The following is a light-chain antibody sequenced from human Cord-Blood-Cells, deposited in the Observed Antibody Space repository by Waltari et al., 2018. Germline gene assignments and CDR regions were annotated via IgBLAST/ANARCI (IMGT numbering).Light chain of an antibody. Sequence: QSALTQSASVSGSPGQSITISCTVTSSDVGSYNLVSWYQQHPGKAPKLMIYEGSKRPSGVSNRFSGSKSGNTASLTISGLQAEDEADYYCCSYAGSSTLVFGGGTKLTVL. CDR1: SSDVGSYNL. CDR2: EGS. J-gene: IGLJ2*01. CDR3: CSYAGSSTLV. V-gene: IGLV2-23*01.